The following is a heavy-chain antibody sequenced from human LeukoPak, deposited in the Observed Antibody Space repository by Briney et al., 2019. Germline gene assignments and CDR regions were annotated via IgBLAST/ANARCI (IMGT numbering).Heavy chain of an antibody. J-gene: IGHJ5*02. D-gene: IGHD3-10*01. Sequence: PSETLSLTCTVSGGSISSYYWSWIRQPPGKGLEWIGEINHSGSTNYNPSLKSRVTISVDTSKNQFSLKLSSVTAADTAVYYCARGLGSGSYLSWFDPWGQGTLVTVSS. CDR3: ARGLGSGSYLSWFDP. V-gene: IGHV4-34*01. CDR2: INHSGST. CDR1: GGSISSYY.